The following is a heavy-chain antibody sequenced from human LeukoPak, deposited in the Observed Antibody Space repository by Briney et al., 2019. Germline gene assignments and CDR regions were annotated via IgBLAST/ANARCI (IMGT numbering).Heavy chain of an antibody. D-gene: IGHD3-3*01. V-gene: IGHV4-59*01. CDR1: GGSISSYY. CDR2: IYYSGST. CDR3: ARGAGFWSGYYLYFDY. Sequence: SETLSLTCTVSGGSISSYYWSWIRQPPGKGLEWIGYIYYSGSTNYNPSLKSRVTISVDTSKNQFSLKLSYVTAADTAVYYCARGAGFWSGYYLYFDYWGQGTLVAVSS. J-gene: IGHJ4*02.